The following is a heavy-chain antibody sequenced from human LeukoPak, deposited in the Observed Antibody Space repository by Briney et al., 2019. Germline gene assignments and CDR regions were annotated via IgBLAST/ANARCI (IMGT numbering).Heavy chain of an antibody. CDR1: GFTFSSYA. V-gene: IGHV3-23*01. J-gene: IGHJ4*02. CDR2: ISGSGGST. Sequence: GGSLRLSCAASGFTFSSYAMSWVRQAPGKGLEWVSAISGSGGSTYYADSVKGRLTISRDNSKNTLYLQMNSLRAEDTAVYYCAKFGNYYDSSGYLYWGQGTLVTVSS. D-gene: IGHD3-22*01. CDR3: AKFGNYYDSSGYLY.